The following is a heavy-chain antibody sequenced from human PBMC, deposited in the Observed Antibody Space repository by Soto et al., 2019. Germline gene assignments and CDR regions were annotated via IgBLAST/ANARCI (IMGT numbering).Heavy chain of an antibody. CDR2: IYYSGTT. Sequence: QVQLQESGPGLVKPSDTLSLTCAVSGYSISSSNWWGWIRQPTGKGLEWIGYIYYSGTTYYNPSLKSRVTMSVDTSTNQFSLKLTSVTAVDTAVYYCARREIQGPIDYWGQGTLVTVSS. V-gene: IGHV4-28*01. J-gene: IGHJ4*02. CDR3: ARREIQGPIDY. D-gene: IGHD1-26*01. CDR1: GYSISSSNW.